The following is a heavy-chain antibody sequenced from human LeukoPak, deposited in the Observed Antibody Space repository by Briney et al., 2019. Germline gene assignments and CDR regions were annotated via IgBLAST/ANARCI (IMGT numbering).Heavy chain of an antibody. CDR3: ARAFSGVGDAYDI. CDR2: ISSDGIDT. J-gene: IGHJ3*02. V-gene: IGHV3-74*01. CDR1: GFPFSTYW. D-gene: IGHD1-26*01. Sequence: GGSLRLSCAASGFPFSTYWMHWVRQAPGKGPVWVSRISSDGIDTNYADSVKGRFTISRDNAKNTRFLQMNSLRAEDTAVYYCARAFSGVGDAYDIWGQGTMVTVSS.